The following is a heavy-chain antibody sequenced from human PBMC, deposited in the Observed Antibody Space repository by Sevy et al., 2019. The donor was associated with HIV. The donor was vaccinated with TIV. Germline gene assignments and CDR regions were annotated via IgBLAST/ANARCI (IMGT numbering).Heavy chain of an antibody. CDR3: AKNHYELVSYFEH. D-gene: IGHD3-22*01. CDR2: ISGSGGTK. Sequence: GGSLRLSCSTSRVSFTNPAMSWLRQAPGKGLEWVASISGSGGTKYYAGSVRGRFSISRDDSEDTVYLQRSSLRAEDTAVYYCAKNHYELVSYFEHWGQGTLVTVSS. CDR1: RVSFTNPA. V-gene: IGHV3-23*01. J-gene: IGHJ1*01.